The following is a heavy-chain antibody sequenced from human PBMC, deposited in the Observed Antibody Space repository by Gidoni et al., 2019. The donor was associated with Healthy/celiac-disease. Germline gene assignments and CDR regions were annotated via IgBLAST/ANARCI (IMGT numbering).Heavy chain of an antibody. CDR3: ASGIISDFWSGFNY. D-gene: IGHD3-3*01. CDR1: GGSISSSSYY. J-gene: IGHJ4*02. V-gene: IGHV4-39*07. CDR2: IYYSGGT. Sequence: QLQLQASGPGLVQPSETLSLNCTVSGGSISSSSYYWGWIRQPPGKGLEWIGSIYYSGGTYYNPSLKSRVTISVDTSKNQFSLKLSSVTAADTAVYYCASGIISDFWSGFNYWGQGTLVTVSS.